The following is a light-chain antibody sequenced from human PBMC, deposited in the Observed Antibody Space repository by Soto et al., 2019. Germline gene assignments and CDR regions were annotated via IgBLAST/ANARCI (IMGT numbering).Light chain of an antibody. Sequence: DIQMTQSPSSLSASVGDRVTITCRASQSIANFLNWYQQKPGKAPKVLIYAASNLQSGVPSRFSGSGSGTGFTLTISSLQPEDFATYFCQQSYSTPGTFGQGTKVDIK. V-gene: IGKV1-39*01. CDR3: QQSYSTPGT. CDR2: AAS. CDR1: QSIANF. J-gene: IGKJ1*01.